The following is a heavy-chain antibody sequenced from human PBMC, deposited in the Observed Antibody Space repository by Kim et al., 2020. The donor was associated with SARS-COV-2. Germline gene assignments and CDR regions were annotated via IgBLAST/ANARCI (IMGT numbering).Heavy chain of an antibody. CDR3: AREGSRLDGRDAFDI. CDR1: GGTFSSYA. Sequence: SVKVSCKASGGTFSSYAISWVRQAPGQGLEWMGGIIPIFGTANYAQKFQGRVTITADESTSTAYMELSSLRSEDTAVYYCAREGSRLDGRDAFDIWGQGTMVTVSS. J-gene: IGHJ3*02. CDR2: IIPIFGTA. V-gene: IGHV1-69*13.